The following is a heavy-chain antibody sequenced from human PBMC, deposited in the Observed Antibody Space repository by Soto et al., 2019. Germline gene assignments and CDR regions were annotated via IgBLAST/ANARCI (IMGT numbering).Heavy chain of an antibody. Sequence: PGGSLRLSCAASGFTFSSYAMHWVRQAPGKGLEWVAVISYDGSNKYYADSVKGRFTISRDNSKNTLYLQMSSLRAEDTAVYCCAREILFTMVRGVITPGGWFDPWGQGTLVTVSS. V-gene: IGHV3-30-3*01. CDR2: ISYDGSNK. J-gene: IGHJ5*02. D-gene: IGHD3-10*01. CDR1: GFTFSSYA. CDR3: AREILFTMVRGVITPGGWFDP.